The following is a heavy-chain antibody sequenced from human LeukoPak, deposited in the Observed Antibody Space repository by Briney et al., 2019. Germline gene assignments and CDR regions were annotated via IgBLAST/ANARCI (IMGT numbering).Heavy chain of an antibody. CDR2: ISGSGGTT. Sequence: GSLRLSCAASGFTFSSYVMSWVRQAPGKGLEWVSGISGSGGTTYYADSVKGRFTISRDNSKNTLYLQMNSLRAEDTAVYYCAKVPQFGVVISNLFDYWGQGTLVTVSS. D-gene: IGHD3-3*01. J-gene: IGHJ4*02. V-gene: IGHV3-23*01. CDR3: AKVPQFGVVISNLFDY. CDR1: GFTFSSYV.